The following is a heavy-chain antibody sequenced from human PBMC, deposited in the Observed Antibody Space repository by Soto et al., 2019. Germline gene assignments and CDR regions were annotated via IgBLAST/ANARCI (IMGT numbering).Heavy chain of an antibody. CDR1: GYNFTRFG. Sequence: QAQLVQSGAEVKKPGASVKVSCKASGYNFTRFGISWVRQAPGQGLEWMGWISAYNGNTNYAQKLQGRVTMTTDTSTNTGYMDLGSLRSDDTAVYYCARLYIVGTTMLYDMDVWGQGTTVTVSS. V-gene: IGHV1-18*01. CDR2: ISAYNGNT. J-gene: IGHJ6*02. D-gene: IGHD1-26*01. CDR3: ARLYIVGTTMLYDMDV.